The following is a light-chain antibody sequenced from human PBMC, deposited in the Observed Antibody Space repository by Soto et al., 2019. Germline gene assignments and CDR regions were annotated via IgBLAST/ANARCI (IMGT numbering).Light chain of an antibody. CDR1: QSIANNY. J-gene: IGKJ1*01. Sequence: EIVLTQSPGTLSLSPGEGATLSCRASQSIANNYLAWYQQKPGQAPRLLIYGASNRATGIPDRFSGSRYGTDFSITITRLEPEDFAVYNCQQYGSSPSWTFGQGTIVDIK. CDR2: GAS. V-gene: IGKV3-20*01. CDR3: QQYGSSPSWT.